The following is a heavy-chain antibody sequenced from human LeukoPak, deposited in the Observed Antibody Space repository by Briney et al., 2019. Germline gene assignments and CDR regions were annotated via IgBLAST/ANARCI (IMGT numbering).Heavy chain of an antibody. V-gene: IGHV1-2*02. CDR3: ARQSLLYYETLDAFDI. CDR1: EYTFTDYY. D-gene: IGHD3-22*01. J-gene: IGHJ3*02. Sequence: ASVKVSCKASEYTFTDYYIHWMRQPPGQGLEWMGWINCKSGATTYAQKFRGRVTMTKDRPIRTAYMELTRLKSDDTAVYYCARQSLLYYETLDAFDIWGQGTVVTVSS. CDR2: INCKSGAT.